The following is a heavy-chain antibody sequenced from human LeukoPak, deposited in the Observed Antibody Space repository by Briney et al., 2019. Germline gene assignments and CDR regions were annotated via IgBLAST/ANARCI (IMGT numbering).Heavy chain of an antibody. J-gene: IGHJ4*02. D-gene: IGHD3-16*01. Sequence: GGSLRLSCAASGFTVSSKFMHWVRQAPGKGLEWVSVIYSGGITCYADSVKGRFTVSRDNSRNTMYLHMNSLKVEDTAVYYCAKDEVTSGGGLDYWGQGTLVTVSS. CDR2: IYSGGIT. CDR3: AKDEVTSGGGLDY. CDR1: GFTVSSKF. V-gene: IGHV3-53*01.